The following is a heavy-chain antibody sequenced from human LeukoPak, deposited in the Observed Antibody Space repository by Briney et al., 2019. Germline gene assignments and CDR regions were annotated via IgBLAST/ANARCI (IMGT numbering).Heavy chain of an antibody. CDR2: IYYSGST. D-gene: IGHD6-19*01. V-gene: IGHV4-59*01. CDR3: ARDSGSGWSAFDY. CDR1: GGSISSYY. J-gene: IGHJ4*02. Sequence: SETLSLTCTVSGGSISSYYWSWIRQPPGKGLEWIGYIYYSGSTNYNPSLKSRVTISVDTSKNQFSLKLSSVTAADTAVYYCARDSGSGWSAFDYWAREPWSPSPQ.